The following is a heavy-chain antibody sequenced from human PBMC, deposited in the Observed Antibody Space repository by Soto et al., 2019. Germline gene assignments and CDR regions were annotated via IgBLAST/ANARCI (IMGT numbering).Heavy chain of an antibody. V-gene: IGHV4-39*01. CDR3: ALYQRGYSGGSQFHP. CDR2: IDLGGAK. D-gene: IGHD5-12*01. Sequence: SETLSLTCPVAAASTVVSSPYGGWIREPPGKGLEGSGNIDLGGAKYYSPSLKSRLTMSLNTSKKLFSLELTSLNATDTAVYYCALYQRGYSGGSQFHPWGQGTLVTGSS. J-gene: IGHJ5*02. CDR1: AASTVVSSPY.